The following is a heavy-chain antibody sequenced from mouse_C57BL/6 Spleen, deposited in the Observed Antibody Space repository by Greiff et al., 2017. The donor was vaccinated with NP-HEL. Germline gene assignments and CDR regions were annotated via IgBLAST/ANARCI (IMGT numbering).Heavy chain of an antibody. CDR1: GYTFTSYW. CDR2: IDPSDSYT. CDR3: ARRAFITTVVAHWYFDV. D-gene: IGHD1-1*01. J-gene: IGHJ1*03. V-gene: IGHV1-59*01. Sequence: QVQLQQPGAELVRPGTSVKLSCKASGYTFTSYWMHWVKQRPGQGLEWIGVIDPSDSYTNYNQKFKGKATLTVDTSSSTAYMQLSSLTSEDSAVYYCARRAFITTVVAHWYFDVWGTGTTVTVSS.